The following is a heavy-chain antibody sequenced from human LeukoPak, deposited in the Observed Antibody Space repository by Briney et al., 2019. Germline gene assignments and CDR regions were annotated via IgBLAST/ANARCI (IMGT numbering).Heavy chain of an antibody. CDR2: ISGSGGST. D-gene: IGHD2-15*01. V-gene: IGHV3-23*01. J-gene: IGHJ4*02. Sequence: GGSLRLSCAASGFTFSSYAMSWVRRAPGKGLEWVSAISGSGGSTYYADSVKGRFTISRDNSKNTLYLQMNSLRAEDTAVYYCAKETCSGGSCQCDYWGQGTLVTVSS. CDR3: AKETCSGGSCQCDY. CDR1: GFTFSSYA.